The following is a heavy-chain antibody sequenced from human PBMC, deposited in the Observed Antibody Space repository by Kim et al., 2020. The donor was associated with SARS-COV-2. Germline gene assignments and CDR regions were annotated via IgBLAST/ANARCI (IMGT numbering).Heavy chain of an antibody. V-gene: IGHV3-21*01. CDR2: ISSSSGYL. CDR3: ARGHCSSSNCSPYYMDV. J-gene: IGHJ6*03. D-gene: IGHD2-2*01. Sequence: GGSLRLSCATSGFRFSGYAMTWVRQAPGKGLEWVSSISSSSGYLYFADSLRGRFTVSRDNSKNSLYLQMNSLRAEDTALYYCARGHCSSSNCSPYYMDVWGKGTTVTGSS. CDR1: GFRFSGYA.